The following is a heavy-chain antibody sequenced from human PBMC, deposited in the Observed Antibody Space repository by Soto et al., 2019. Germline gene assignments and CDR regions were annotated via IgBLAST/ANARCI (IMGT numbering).Heavy chain of an antibody. V-gene: IGHV4-4*02. CDR3: ARLDYYESSGYPRGGDYYGMDV. Sequence: PSETQYITCAVSVGSTKSSNCWSWVRQPPGQGLEWVGEIYHSGSTNYNPSLKSRVTISVDKSKNQFSLKLTSVTAADTAVYYCARLDYYESSGYPRGGDYYGMDVWGQGTTVT. CDR2: IYHSGST. J-gene: IGHJ6*02. D-gene: IGHD3-22*01. CDR1: VGSTKSSNC.